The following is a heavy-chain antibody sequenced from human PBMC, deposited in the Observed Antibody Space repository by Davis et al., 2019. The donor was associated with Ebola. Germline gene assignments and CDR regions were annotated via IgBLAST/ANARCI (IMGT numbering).Heavy chain of an antibody. D-gene: IGHD3-3*01. CDR1: GGSISSYY. Sequence: SETLSLTCTVSGGSISSYYWSWIRQPPGKGLEWIGYIYYSGSTNYNPSLKSRVTISVDTSKNQFSLKLSSVTAADTAVYYCARATGIFWSGYYRWDVWGQGTTVTVSS. CDR2: IYYSGST. J-gene: IGHJ6*02. V-gene: IGHV4-59*12. CDR3: ARATGIFWSGYYRWDV.